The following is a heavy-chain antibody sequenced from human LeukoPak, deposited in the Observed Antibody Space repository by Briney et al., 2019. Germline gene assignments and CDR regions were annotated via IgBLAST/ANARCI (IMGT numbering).Heavy chain of an antibody. Sequence: PGGSLRLSCAASGFTFSSYAMNWVRRAPGKGLEWVSAISGSGGSTNYADSVKGRFTISRDNSKNTLYLQMNSLRAEDTAVYYCANIAAAGIGYWGQGTLVTVSS. J-gene: IGHJ4*02. V-gene: IGHV3-23*01. CDR1: GFTFSSYA. D-gene: IGHD6-13*01. CDR3: ANIAAAGIGY. CDR2: ISGSGGST.